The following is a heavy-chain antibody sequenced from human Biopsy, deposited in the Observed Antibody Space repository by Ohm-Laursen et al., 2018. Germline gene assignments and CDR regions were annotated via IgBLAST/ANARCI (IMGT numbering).Heavy chain of an antibody. CDR1: GYSFTSYY. CDR3: ARTTGWYGDLYYFDY. CDR2: INPSGSTT. V-gene: IGHV1-46*01. Sequence: SVKVSCKASGYSFTSYYMHWVRQAPGQGLEWMGMINPSGSTTSYPQIFQGRVTMTRDTSKSTVYMELSSLRSADTAVYFCARTTGWYGDLYYFDYWGQGTLVTVSS. D-gene: IGHD6-19*01. J-gene: IGHJ4*02.